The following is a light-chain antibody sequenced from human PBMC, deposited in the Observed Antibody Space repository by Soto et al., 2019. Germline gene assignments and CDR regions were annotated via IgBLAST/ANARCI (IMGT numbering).Light chain of an antibody. Sequence: ETVMTQSPATLSVSLGERATLSCRASQSVNTNLAWYQQKPGQVPRLLIYGASIRATGVPARFSGSGSGTDFTLTISSLQPEDFAVYFCQQYKNWPPVTFGGGTKVEIK. CDR2: GAS. CDR1: QSVNTN. V-gene: IGKV3-15*01. J-gene: IGKJ4*01. CDR3: QQYKNWPPVT.